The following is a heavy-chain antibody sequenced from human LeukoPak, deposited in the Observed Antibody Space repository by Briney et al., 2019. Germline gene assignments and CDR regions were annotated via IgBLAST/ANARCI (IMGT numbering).Heavy chain of an antibody. D-gene: IGHD6-13*01. CDR3: ARHSAHSSTNDAFDI. CDR1: GGSISSYY. V-gene: IGHV4-59*01. Sequence: SETLSLTCTVSGGSISSYYWSRIRQPPGKGLEWIGYIYDSESTNYNPSLKSRVTISVDTSKNQFSLRLSSVTAADTAVYYCARHSAHSSTNDAFDIWGQGTMVTVSS. J-gene: IGHJ3*02. CDR2: IYDSEST.